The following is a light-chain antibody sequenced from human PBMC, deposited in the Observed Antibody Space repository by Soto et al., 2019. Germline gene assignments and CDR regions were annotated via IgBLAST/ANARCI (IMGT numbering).Light chain of an antibody. V-gene: IGKV1-17*03. CDR2: GAS. J-gene: IGKJ1*01. CDR1: QGIRNY. Sequence: DIQMTQSPSAMSASVGDRVTITCRASQGIRNYLAWFQQKPGKVPKRLIYGASSLQSGVPSRFNGSGSGTEFTLTISSLQPEDVATYYCQKYNSAPRTFGQGTKVDIK. CDR3: QKYNSAPRT.